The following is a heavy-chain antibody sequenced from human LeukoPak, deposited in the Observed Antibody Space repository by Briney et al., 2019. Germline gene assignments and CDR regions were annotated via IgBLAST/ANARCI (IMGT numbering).Heavy chain of an antibody. CDR2: ISGSGGRT. V-gene: IGHV3-23*01. CDR1: GFTFSSNA. Sequence: PGGSLRLSCAASGFTFSSNAMSWVRQAPGKGLEWVSSISGSGGRTYYADSVKGRFTITRDNSKNTLYLQMNSLRAEDTAVYYCAKSLNFSNYRVYYYYMDVWGRGTTVTVSS. J-gene: IGHJ6*03. D-gene: IGHD4-11*01. CDR3: AKSLNFSNYRVYYYYMDV.